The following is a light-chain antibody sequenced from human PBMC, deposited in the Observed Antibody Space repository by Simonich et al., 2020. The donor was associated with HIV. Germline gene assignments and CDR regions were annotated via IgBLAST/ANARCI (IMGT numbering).Light chain of an antibody. Sequence: EIVMTQSPATLSVSPGERATLSCRASQSVGSNLVWYQQKPGQAPRLLIYGASTRATGIPARFSGSGSVTEFTLTISSLEPEDFAVYYCQQRSNWPLTFGGGTKVEIK. CDR2: GAS. CDR1: QSVGSN. CDR3: QQRSNWPLT. V-gene: IGKV3-15*01. J-gene: IGKJ4*01.